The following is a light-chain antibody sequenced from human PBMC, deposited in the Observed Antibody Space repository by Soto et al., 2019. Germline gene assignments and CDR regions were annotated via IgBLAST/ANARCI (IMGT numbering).Light chain of an antibody. Sequence: QSVLTQPASVSGSPGQSITISCTGTSSDVGGYDYVSWYQQHPGKAPKILIYDVSNRPSGVSNRFSGSKSGNTASLTISGLQAEDEADYYCSSYRRSSSSYGFGTGTKVTVL. CDR2: DVS. V-gene: IGLV2-14*01. J-gene: IGLJ1*01. CDR3: SSYRRSSSSYG. CDR1: SSDVGGYDY.